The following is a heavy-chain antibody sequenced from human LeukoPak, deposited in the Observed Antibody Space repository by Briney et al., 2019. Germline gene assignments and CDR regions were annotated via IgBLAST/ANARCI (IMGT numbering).Heavy chain of an antibody. J-gene: IGHJ6*02. CDR1: GFTFSSYA. Sequence: GALSLSCAASGFTFSSYAMSWVRQAPGKGLEWIGEINHSGSTNYNPSLKSRVTISVDTSKNQFSLKLSSLTAADTAVYYCASLAARQRGDGMDVWGQGTTVTVSS. D-gene: IGHD6-6*01. CDR3: ASLAARQRGDGMDV. CDR2: INHSGST. V-gene: IGHV4-34*01.